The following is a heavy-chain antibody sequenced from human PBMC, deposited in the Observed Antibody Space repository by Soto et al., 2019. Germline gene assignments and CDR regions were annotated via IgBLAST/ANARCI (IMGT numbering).Heavy chain of an antibody. J-gene: IGHJ4*02. V-gene: IGHV3-66*01. CDR1: GFTVSSSH. CDR3: ARGSQWLGY. Sequence: EVQLVESGGGLVQPGVSLRLSCGVSGFTVSSSHMSWVRQAPGKGLEWVSVTYSGGSTYYADSVKGRFTISRDNFENMLYLQMNSLRAEDTAVYYCARGSQWLGYWGQGILVTVSS. CDR2: TYSGGST. D-gene: IGHD6-19*01.